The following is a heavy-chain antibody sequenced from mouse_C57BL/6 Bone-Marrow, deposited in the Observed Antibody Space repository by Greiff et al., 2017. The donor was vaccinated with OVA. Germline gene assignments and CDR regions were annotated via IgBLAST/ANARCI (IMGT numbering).Heavy chain of an antibody. CDR1: GFTFTDYY. D-gene: IGHD1-1*01. CDR2: IRNKANGYTT. J-gene: IGHJ3*01. Sequence: EVKLVESGGGLVQPGGSLSLSCAASGFTFTDYYMSWVRQPPGKALEWLGFIRNKANGYTTEYSASVKGRFTISRDNSQSILYLQMNALRAEDSATYYCARYPHYYGSSYGWFAYWGQGTLVTVSA. V-gene: IGHV7-3*01. CDR3: ARYPHYYGSSYGWFAY.